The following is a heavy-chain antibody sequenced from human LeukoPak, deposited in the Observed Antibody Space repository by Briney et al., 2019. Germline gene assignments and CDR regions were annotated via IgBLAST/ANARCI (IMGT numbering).Heavy chain of an antibody. D-gene: IGHD2-2*01. CDR1: GGSIRSSYYY. CDR2: IYYSGST. Sequence: PSETLSLTCTVSGGSIRSSYYYWSWIRQPPGKGLEWIGYIYYSGSTNYNPSLKSRVTISVDTSKNQFSLKLSSVTAADTAVYYCARAVVVPASPRKYNWFDPWGQGTLVTVSS. V-gene: IGHV4-61*01. J-gene: IGHJ5*02. CDR3: ARAVVVPASPRKYNWFDP.